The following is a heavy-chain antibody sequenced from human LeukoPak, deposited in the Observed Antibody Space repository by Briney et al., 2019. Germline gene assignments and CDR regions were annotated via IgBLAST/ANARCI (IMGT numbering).Heavy chain of an antibody. D-gene: IGHD6-19*01. J-gene: IGHJ5*02. Sequence: SETLSLTCTVSGDSISSYYWSWIRQPPGKGLEWIGYISYSGSTHYNPSLKSRVTISVDTSKNHFSLRLTSVTAADTAVYYCARQKSYSSGWHFFDPWGQGTLVTVSS. CDR2: ISYSGST. CDR3: ARQKSYSSGWHFFDP. V-gene: IGHV4-59*08. CDR1: GDSISSYY.